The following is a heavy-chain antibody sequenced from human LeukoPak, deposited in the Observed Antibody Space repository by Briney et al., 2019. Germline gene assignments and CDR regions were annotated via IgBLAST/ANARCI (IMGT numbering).Heavy chain of an antibody. CDR3: ARDLYYGTSRYSPSDAFDI. CDR2: IDPSGGSA. V-gene: IGHV1-46*01. Sequence: GASVKVSCKASGYTFTSYYIHWVRQAPGQGLEWMGVIDPSGGSASYAQKFQGRVTMTRDTSTSTVYMELSSLRSDDTAVYYCARDLYYGTSRYSPSDAFDIWGQGTMVTVSS. CDR1: GYTFTSYY. D-gene: IGHD3-22*01. J-gene: IGHJ3*02.